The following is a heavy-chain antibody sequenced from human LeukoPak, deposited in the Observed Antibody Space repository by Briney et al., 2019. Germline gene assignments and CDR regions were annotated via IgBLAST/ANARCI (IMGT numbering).Heavy chain of an antibody. CDR2: IIHIFGTA. CDR3: ARDSPEGRAAAPIPNWFDP. J-gene: IGHJ5*02. V-gene: IGHV1-69*13. D-gene: IGHD6-13*01. Sequence: AASVKVPCKASGGTFSSYAISWVRQAPGQGLAWMGGIIHIFGTANYAQKFQGRVTITADESTSTAYMELSSLRSEDTAVYYCARDSPEGRAAAPIPNWFDPWGQGTLVTVSS. CDR1: GGTFSSYA.